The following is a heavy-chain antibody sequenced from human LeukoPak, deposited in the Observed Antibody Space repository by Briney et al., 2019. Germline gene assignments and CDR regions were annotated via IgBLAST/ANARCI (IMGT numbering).Heavy chain of an antibody. CDR1: GFAFSNYG. CDR2: ITGSGTTT. Sequence: GGSLRLSCTASGFAFSNYGINWVRRAPSKGLEWVSGITGSGTTTYYADSLKGRVTISRDNSKNKVYLQMNSLRAEDTAIYYCAKQDTSMDYFDYWGRGTLVSVSS. J-gene: IGHJ4*02. CDR3: AKQDTSMDYFDY. V-gene: IGHV3-23*01. D-gene: IGHD5-18*01.